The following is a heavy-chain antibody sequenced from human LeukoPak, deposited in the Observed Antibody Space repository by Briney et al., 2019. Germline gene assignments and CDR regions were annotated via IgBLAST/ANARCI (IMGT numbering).Heavy chain of an antibody. D-gene: IGHD2-15*01. J-gene: IGHJ5*02. Sequence: SETLSLTCTVSGGSISSYYWSWIRQPAGKGLEWIGRIYTSGSTNYNPSLKSRVTVSVDTSKNQFSLKLSSVTAADTAVYYCARDRYCSGGSCYFNWFDPWGQGTLVTVSS. V-gene: IGHV4-4*07. CDR2: IYTSGST. CDR1: GGSISSYY. CDR3: ARDRYCSGGSCYFNWFDP.